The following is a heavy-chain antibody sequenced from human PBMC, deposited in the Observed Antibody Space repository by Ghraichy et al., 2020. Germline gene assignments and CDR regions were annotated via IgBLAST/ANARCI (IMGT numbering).Heavy chain of an antibody. Sequence: SQTLSLTCTVSGGSISSYYWSWIRQPPGKGLEWIGYIYYSGSTNYNPSLKSRVTISVDTSKNQFSLKLSSVTAADTAVYYCARHGRARAIYFDYWGQGTLVTVSS. V-gene: IGHV4-59*08. CDR3: ARHGRARAIYFDY. CDR2: IYYSGST. CDR1: GGSISSYY. J-gene: IGHJ4*02. D-gene: IGHD2-21*01.